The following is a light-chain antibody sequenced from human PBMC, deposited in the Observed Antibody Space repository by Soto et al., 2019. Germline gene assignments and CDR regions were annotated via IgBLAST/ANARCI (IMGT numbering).Light chain of an antibody. CDR2: DVT. J-gene: IGLJ2*01. V-gene: IGLV2-11*01. CDR1: STDVGVYNY. CDR3: CSYARSDTYVV. Sequence: QSALTQPRSVSGSPGQSVTISCTGTSTDVGVYNYVSWYQHHPGKAPKLMIYDVTKRPSGVPDRFSGSKSGNTASLTISGLQAEDEAFYYCCSYARSDTYVVFGGGTKVTVL.